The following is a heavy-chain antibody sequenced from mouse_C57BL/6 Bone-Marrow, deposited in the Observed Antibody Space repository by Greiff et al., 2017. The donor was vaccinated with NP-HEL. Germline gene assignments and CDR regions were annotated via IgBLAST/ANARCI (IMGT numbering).Heavy chain of an antibody. J-gene: IGHJ3*01. V-gene: IGHV14-3*01. D-gene: IGHD1-1*01. Sequence: EVQLHQSVAELVRPGASVKLSCTASGFNIKNTYMHWVKQRPEQGLEWIGRIDPANGNTKYAPKFQGKATITADTSSNTAYLQLSSRTSEDTAIYYCVRYCGSSVAWFAYWGQGTLVTVSA. CDR2: IDPANGNT. CDR3: VRYCGSSVAWFAY. CDR1: GFNIKNTY.